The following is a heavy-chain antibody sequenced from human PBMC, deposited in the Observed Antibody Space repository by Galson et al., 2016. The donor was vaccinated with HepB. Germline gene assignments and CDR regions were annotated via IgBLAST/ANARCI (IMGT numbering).Heavy chain of an antibody. J-gene: IGHJ2*01. D-gene: IGHD3-22*01. V-gene: IGHV5-51*01. CDR1: GFSFSSYW. CDR3: ARPIYLYDSRGYPGWYFDL. Sequence: QSGAEVKKPGESLKISCKSSGFSFSSYWIGWVRQMPGKGLEWMGSIYPGDSGTRYSPSFQGHVSFSADKSVTTAYLQWSSLKASDTAIYYCARPIYLYDSRGYPGWYFDLWGRGTLVTVSS. CDR2: IYPGDSGT.